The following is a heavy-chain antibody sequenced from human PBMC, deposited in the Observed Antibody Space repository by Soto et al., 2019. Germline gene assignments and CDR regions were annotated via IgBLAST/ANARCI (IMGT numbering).Heavy chain of an antibody. CDR2: IYYTGST. V-gene: IGHV4-30-4*01. CDR1: GGSFSSGDYY. J-gene: IGHJ6*04. Sequence: PSETLSLTCTVPGGSFSSGDYYWSWVRQPPGKGLEWIGYIYYTGSTFNNPSLKSRVSISIDTSKTQFSLKLSSVTAADTAVYYCARIHFGDEPSYYYYGMDVWGKGTTVTVSS. D-gene: IGHD4-17*01. CDR3: ARIHFGDEPSYYYYGMDV.